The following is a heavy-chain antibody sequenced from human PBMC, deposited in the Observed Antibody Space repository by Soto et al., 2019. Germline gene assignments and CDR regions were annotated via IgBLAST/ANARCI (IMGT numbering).Heavy chain of an antibody. D-gene: IGHD1-1*01. Sequence: EVQLVESGGGLVQPGGSLRLSCVASGFSFSDHYMDWVRQAPGEGLEWVGRTRNKANSYTTEYAASVKGRFTISRDASKNSLYLQMNSLKTEDTAVYYCVRVPVASYNLDYWGQGTLVTVSS. J-gene: IGHJ4*02. CDR3: VRVPVASYNLDY. CDR1: GFSFSDHY. CDR2: TRNKANSYTT. V-gene: IGHV3-72*01.